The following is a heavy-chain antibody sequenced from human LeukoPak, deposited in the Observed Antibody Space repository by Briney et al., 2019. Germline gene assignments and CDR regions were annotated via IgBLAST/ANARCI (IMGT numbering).Heavy chain of an antibody. CDR3: AGYSSGWYPEY. CDR2: ISGSDGTT. D-gene: IGHD6-19*01. J-gene: IGHJ4*02. Sequence: GGSLRLSCAASGFTFSSYAMSWVRQAPGKGLEWVSTISGSDGTTYYADSVKGRFTISRDNSRNTLYLQMNSLRAEDTAVYYCAGYSSGWYPEYWGQGTLVTVSS. CDR1: GFTFSSYA. V-gene: IGHV3-23*01.